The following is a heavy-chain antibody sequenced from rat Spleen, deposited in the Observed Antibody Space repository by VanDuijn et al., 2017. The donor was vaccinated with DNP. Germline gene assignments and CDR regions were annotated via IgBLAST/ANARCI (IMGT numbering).Heavy chain of an antibody. D-gene: IGHD1-4*01. J-gene: IGHJ2*01. Sequence: AASGSTFSDYYMAWVRQGPTGGLEWVASISYDGGSTYYRDSVKGRFTISRDNAENTVYLQMNSLRSEDTATYYCAGRPPPTRGPFDYWGQGVTVTVSS. V-gene: IGHV5-20*01. CDR3: AGRPPPTRGPFDY. CDR2: ISYDGGST. CDR1: GSTFSDYY.